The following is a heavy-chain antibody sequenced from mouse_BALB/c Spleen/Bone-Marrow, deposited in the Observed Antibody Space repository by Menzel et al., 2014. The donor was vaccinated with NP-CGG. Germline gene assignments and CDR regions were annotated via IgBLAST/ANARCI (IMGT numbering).Heavy chain of an antibody. CDR2: IWAGGST. J-gene: IGHJ2*01. Sequence: QVQLKESGPGLVAPSQSLSITCTVSGFSLTSYGVHWVRQPPGKGLEWLGVIWAGGSTNHNSALMSRLSISKDNSKSQVFLKMNSLQTDDTAMYYCASYGNYFDYWGQGTTLTVSS. CDR3: ASYGNYFDY. CDR1: GFSLTSYG. D-gene: IGHD2-1*01. V-gene: IGHV2-9*02.